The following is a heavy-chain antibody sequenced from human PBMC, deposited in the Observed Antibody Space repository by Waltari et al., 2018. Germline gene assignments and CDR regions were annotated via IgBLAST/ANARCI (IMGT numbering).Heavy chain of an antibody. J-gene: IGHJ4*02. Sequence: EVQLVESGGGLVQPGRSLRLSCAASGFTFVDYAMPWFRQAPGKGLEWVSGISWNSSSIGYADSLKGRFTISRDNAKNSLYLQMNSLRAEDMALYYCATSGGYSYGRFDYWGQGTLVTVSS. CDR3: ATSGGYSYGRFDY. V-gene: IGHV3-9*03. D-gene: IGHD5-18*01. CDR2: ISWNSSSI. CDR1: GFTFVDYA.